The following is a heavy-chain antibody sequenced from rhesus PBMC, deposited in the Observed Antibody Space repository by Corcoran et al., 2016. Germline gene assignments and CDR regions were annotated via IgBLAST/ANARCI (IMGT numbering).Heavy chain of an antibody. Sequence: QVHLEQSGAEVKKPGSSVKVSCKASGYIFTDYYMHWMRQAPGKGLEWRGWTYPYNGNTKSAQKFQGRVTMTRDTSTNTVYMDVSSLRSEDTAVYFCVSEYCSGGWCSGAFDYWGQGVLVTVSS. CDR3: VSEYCSGGWCSGAFDY. D-gene: IGHD2-27*01. CDR1: GYIFTDYY. CDR2: TYPYNGNT. J-gene: IGHJ4*01. V-gene: IGHV1S2*01.